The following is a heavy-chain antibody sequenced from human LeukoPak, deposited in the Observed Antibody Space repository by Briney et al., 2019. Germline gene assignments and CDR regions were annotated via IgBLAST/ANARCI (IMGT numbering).Heavy chain of an antibody. Sequence: GASVKVSCKASGYTFTGYYMHWVRQAPGQGLEWMGWINPNSGGTNYAQKFQGRVTMTRDTSISTAYMELSRLRSDDTAVYYCARAVLGIWNYYYGMDVWGQGTTVTVSS. CDR3: ARAVLGIWNYYYGMDV. J-gene: IGHJ6*02. CDR2: INPNSGGT. V-gene: IGHV1-2*02. CDR1: GYTFTGYY. D-gene: IGHD7-27*01.